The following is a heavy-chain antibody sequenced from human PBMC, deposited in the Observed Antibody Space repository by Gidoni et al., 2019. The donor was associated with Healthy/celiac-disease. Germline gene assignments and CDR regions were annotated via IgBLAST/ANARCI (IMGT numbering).Heavy chain of an antibody. CDR1: GFPFSNPW. CDR3: TTDPVGVAAAGTQRYHAEYFQH. J-gene: IGHJ1*01. CDR2: IKSKTDGGTT. Sequence: EVQLVESGGGLVKPGGSLRLSCAASGFPFSNPWLSCVRQAPGKGLAWVGRIKSKTDGGTTDYAAPVKGRFTISRDDSKNTLYLQMNSLKTEDTAVYYCTTDPVGVAAAGTQRYHAEYFQHWGQGTLVTVSS. V-gene: IGHV3-15*01. D-gene: IGHD6-13*01.